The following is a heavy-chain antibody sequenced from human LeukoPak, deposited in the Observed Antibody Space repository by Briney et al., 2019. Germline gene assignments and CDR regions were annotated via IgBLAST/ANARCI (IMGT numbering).Heavy chain of an antibody. J-gene: IGHJ6*03. CDR3: ARVHIQLWFGYYCYYMDV. CDR2: INHSGST. D-gene: IGHD5-18*01. Sequence: PSETLSLTCAVYGGSFSGYYWSWIRQPPGKGLEWIGEINHSGSTNYNPSLKSRVTISVDTSKNQFSLKLSSVTAADTAVYYCARVHIQLWFGYYCYYMDVWGKGTTVTISS. CDR1: GGSFSGYY. V-gene: IGHV4-34*01.